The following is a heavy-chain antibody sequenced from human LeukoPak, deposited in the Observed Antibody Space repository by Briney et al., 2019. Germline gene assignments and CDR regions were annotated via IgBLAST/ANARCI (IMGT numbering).Heavy chain of an antibody. CDR2: INHSGST. D-gene: IGHD6-19*01. CDR3: ARFGAGTGNAFDI. CDR1: GGSFSGYY. V-gene: IGHV4-34*01. J-gene: IGHJ3*02. Sequence: SETLSLTCAVYGGSFSGYYWSWIRQPPGKGLEWIGEINHSGSTNYNPSLTSRVTISVDTSKNQFSLKPSSLAAADTAVYYCARFGAGTGNAFDISGQGTMLTVSS.